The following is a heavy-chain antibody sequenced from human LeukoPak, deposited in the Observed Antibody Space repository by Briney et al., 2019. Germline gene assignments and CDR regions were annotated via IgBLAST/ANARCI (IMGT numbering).Heavy chain of an antibody. Sequence: QSGGSLRLSCVVSGFTFSSYWMNWVRQAPGKGLEWVANIHEDGSDKYYMDSVKSRFTISRDNAKNSLYLQMNSLRAEDTVLYYCARTLRLGTPRAFDIWGRGTMVTVSS. V-gene: IGHV3-7*05. J-gene: IGHJ3*02. CDR2: IHEDGSDK. CDR1: GFTFSSYW. CDR3: ARTLRLGTPRAFDI. D-gene: IGHD1-14*01.